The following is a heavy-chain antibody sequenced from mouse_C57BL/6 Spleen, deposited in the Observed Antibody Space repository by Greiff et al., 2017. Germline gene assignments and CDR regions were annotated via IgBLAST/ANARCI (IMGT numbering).Heavy chain of an antibody. Sequence: QVQLQQSGAELVKPGASVKISCKASGYAFSSYWMNWVKQRPGKGLEWIGQLYPGDGDTNYHGKFKGKATLTADKSSSTAYMQLSSLTSEDSAVYFCARSGAVVAPVAYWGQGTLVTVSA. V-gene: IGHV1-80*01. D-gene: IGHD1-1*01. CDR2: LYPGDGDT. J-gene: IGHJ3*01. CDR1: GYAFSSYW. CDR3: ARSGAVVAPVAY.